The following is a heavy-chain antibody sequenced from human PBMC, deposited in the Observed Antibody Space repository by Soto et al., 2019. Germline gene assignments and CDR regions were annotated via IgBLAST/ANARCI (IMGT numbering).Heavy chain of an antibody. V-gene: IGHV4-59*01. CDR3: ARVSPFKATGGLHWFDP. D-gene: IGHD3-16*01. J-gene: IGHJ5*02. CDR1: GGSISSYY. CDR2: IYYSGST. Sequence: PSETLSLTCTVSGGSISSYYWSWIRQPPGKGLEWIGYIYYSGSTNYNPSLKSRVTISVDTSKNQFSLKLSSVTAADTAVYYCARVSPFKATGGLHWFDPWGQGTLVTVFS.